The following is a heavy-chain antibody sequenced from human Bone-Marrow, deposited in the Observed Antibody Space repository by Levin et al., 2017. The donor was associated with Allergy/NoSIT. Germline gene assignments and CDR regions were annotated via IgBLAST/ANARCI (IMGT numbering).Heavy chain of an antibody. D-gene: IGHD6-13*01. CDR2: ISYDGSNK. CDR3: AKISAAAAPNAFDI. V-gene: IGHV3-30*18. CDR1: GFTFSSYG. Sequence: GESLKISCAASGFTFSSYGMHWVRQAPGKGLEWVAVISYDGSNKYYADSVKGRFTISRDNSKNTLYLQMNSLRAEDTAVYYCAKISAAAAPNAFDIWGQGTMVTVSS. J-gene: IGHJ3*02.